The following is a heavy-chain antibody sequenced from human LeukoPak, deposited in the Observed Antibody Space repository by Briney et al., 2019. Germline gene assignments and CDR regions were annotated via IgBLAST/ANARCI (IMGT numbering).Heavy chain of an antibody. J-gene: IGHJ6*03. Sequence: GGSLRVSCAASGFTFSTYAMYWVRQAPGKGLEFVSVISSNGGNTYYPNSVKGRFTISRDNSKNTLYLQMGSLRAEDMAVYYCARDDGSSWYNYMDVWGKGTTVTVSS. CDR3: ARDDGSSWYNYMDV. CDR1: GFTFSTYA. D-gene: IGHD6-13*01. CDR2: ISSNGGNT. V-gene: IGHV3-64*01.